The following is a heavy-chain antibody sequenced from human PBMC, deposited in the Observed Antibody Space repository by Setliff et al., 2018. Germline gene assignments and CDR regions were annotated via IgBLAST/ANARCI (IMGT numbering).Heavy chain of an antibody. CDR2: SYNSGNT. CDR3: ARHVGTRSRGYNYYYYFMDV. Sequence: PSETLSLTCSVSGGSISSSIYSWDWIRQPPGKGLEWIGNSYNSGNTYYNASLKSRVTISVDTSKNQFSLHLISVTAADTAVYYCARHVGTRSRGYNYYYYFMDVWGKGTTGTVSS. J-gene: IGHJ6*03. V-gene: IGHV4-39*01. CDR1: GGSISSSIYS. D-gene: IGHD3-10*01.